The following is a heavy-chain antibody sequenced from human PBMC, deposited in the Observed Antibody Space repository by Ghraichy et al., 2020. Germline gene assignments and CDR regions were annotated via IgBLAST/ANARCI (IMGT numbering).Heavy chain of an antibody. CDR3: ARSKIAAAVHYYYYGMDV. Sequence: SETLSLTCTVSGGSISSYYRGRIRQPAGKGLEWIGRIYPSGITNYHPSLKSRVTMSVDTSKNQLSLKLSSVTAADTAVYYCARSKIAAAVHYYYYGMDVWGQGTTGTVS. CDR1: GGSISSYY. J-gene: IGHJ6*02. CDR2: IYPSGIT. D-gene: IGHD6-13*01. V-gene: IGHV4-4*07.